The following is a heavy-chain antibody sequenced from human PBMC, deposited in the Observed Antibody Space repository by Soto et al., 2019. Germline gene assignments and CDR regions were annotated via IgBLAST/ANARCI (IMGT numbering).Heavy chain of an antibody. CDR3: ARSGEGTTVTLYNWFDP. V-gene: IGHV1-69*01. CDR2: IIPIFGTA. CDR1: GGTFSSYA. Sequence: QVQLVQSGAEVKKPGSSVKVSCKASGGTFSSYAISWVRQAPGQGLEWMGGIIPIFGTANYAQKFQGRVTITADESTSTADMELSSLRSEDTAVYYCARSGEGTTVTLYNWFDPWGQGTLVTVSS. J-gene: IGHJ5*02. D-gene: IGHD4-17*01.